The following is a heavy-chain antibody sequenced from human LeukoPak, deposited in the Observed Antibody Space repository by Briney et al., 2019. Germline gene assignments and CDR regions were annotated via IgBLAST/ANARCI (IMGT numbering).Heavy chain of an antibody. Sequence: GGSLRLSXAASGFTFDDYAMHWVRQGPGKSLEWVSLINENGDIAYYGDSVRGRFTVSRDNAKNSLYLQMNSLTTEDTALYYCAKVRWEPNFDYWGQGTLVTVSS. CDR3: AKVRWEPNFDY. D-gene: IGHD1-26*01. J-gene: IGHJ4*02. V-gene: IGHV3-43*02. CDR1: GFTFDDYA. CDR2: INENGDIA.